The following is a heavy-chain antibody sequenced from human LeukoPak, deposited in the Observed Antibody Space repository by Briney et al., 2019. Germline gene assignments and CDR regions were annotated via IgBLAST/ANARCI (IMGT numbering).Heavy chain of an antibody. CDR2: IYYSGST. CDR1: GGSISSSGYY. J-gene: IGHJ5*02. Sequence: SETLSLTCTVSGGSISSSGYYWGWIRQPPGKGLQWIASIYYSGSTYYNPSLKGRVTISVDTSKNQLSLKLSSLTAADTAVYYCARHEYSGSYYGLSWFDPWGQGTLVTVSS. D-gene: IGHD1-26*01. CDR3: ARHEYSGSYYGLSWFDP. V-gene: IGHV4-39*01.